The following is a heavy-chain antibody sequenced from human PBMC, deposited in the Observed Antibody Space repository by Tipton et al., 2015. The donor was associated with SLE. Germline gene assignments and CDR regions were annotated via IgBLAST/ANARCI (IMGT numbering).Heavy chain of an antibody. V-gene: IGHV4-39*01. CDR1: GGSVSSASYY. J-gene: IGHJ4*02. CDR3: ARRNSYYGSGSYLDF. CDR2: IYYSGGP. Sequence: TLSLTCTVSGGSVSSASYYWDWIRQPPGKGLEWIGTIYYSGGPYYIPSLKSRVTISLDTSKNQFSLKLTSVTAADTAVYYCARRNSYYGSGSYLDFWGQGALVTVSS. D-gene: IGHD3-10*01.